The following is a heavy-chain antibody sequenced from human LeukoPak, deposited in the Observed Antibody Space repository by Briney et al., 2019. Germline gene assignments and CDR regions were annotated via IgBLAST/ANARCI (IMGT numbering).Heavy chain of an antibody. V-gene: IGHV3-23*01. D-gene: IGHD2-8*01. CDR1: GFTFSSYA. CDR2: ISGSGGST. CDR3: AKDISRNIVLMVYGEGFDY. J-gene: IGHJ4*02. Sequence: GGSLRLSCAASGFTFSSYAMSWVRQAPGKGLEWVSSISGSGGSTYYADSVKGRFTISRDNSKNTLYLQMNSLRAEDTAVYYCAKDISRNIVLMVYGEGFDYWGQGTLVTVSS.